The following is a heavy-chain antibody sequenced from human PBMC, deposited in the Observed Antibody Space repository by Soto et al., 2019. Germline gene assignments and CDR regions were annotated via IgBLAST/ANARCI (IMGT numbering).Heavy chain of an antibody. CDR3: ANTDISGRYYGFTFDY. Sequence: QAQLVESGGGVVQPGRSLRLSCAASGFIFRNYGMHWVRQAPGKGLEWVAVISFDGNKRYYADSVKGRFTISRDNSNNTLYLQMNSLRPEDTAVYYCANTDISGRYYGFTFDYWGQGTPVTVSS. J-gene: IGHJ4*02. CDR1: GFIFRNYG. D-gene: IGHD1-26*01. CDR2: ISFDGNKR. V-gene: IGHV3-30*18.